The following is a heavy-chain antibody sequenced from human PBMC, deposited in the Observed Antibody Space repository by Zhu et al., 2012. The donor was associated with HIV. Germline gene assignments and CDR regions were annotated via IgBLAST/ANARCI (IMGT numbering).Heavy chain of an antibody. CDR1: GGSINSYY. CDR2: IYYTGIT. D-gene: IGHD3-22*01. J-gene: IGHJ4*02. CDR3: ARDPADYDSSGYYPVCFDY. V-gene: IGHV4-59*01. Sequence: QVQLKESGPGLVKPSETLSLTCTVSGGSINSYYWSWIRQPPGKGLEWIGYIYYTGITKYNPSLKSRVTISLDTSKNQFSLKLSSVTAADTAVYYCARDPADYDSSGYYPVCFDYWGQGTLVTVSS.